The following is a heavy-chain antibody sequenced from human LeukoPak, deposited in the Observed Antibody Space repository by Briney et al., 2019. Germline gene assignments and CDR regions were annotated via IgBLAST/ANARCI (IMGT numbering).Heavy chain of an antibody. CDR2: IYPGDSDT. Sequence: PGESLKISCNGSGYDFTTYWIGWVRQMPGQGLEWMGIIYPGDSDTRNSPSFQGQVTISADKSISTVYLQWSSLKASDTAMYYCARDGPVPATADAFDIWGQGTMVTVSS. J-gene: IGHJ3*02. CDR3: ARDGPVPATADAFDI. CDR1: GYDFTTYW. V-gene: IGHV5-51*01. D-gene: IGHD2-2*01.